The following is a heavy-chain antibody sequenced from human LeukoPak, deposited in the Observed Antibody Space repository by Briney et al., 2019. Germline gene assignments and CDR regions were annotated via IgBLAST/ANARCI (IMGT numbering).Heavy chain of an antibody. J-gene: IGHJ4*02. Sequence: SETLSLTCTVSGGSISSSYYYWGWIRQPPGKGLEWIGEINHSGSTNYNPSLKSRVTISVDTSKNQFSLKLSSVTAADTAVYYCARGDGYNYAYFDYWGQGTLVTVSS. V-gene: IGHV4-39*07. D-gene: IGHD5-24*01. CDR2: INHSGST. CDR3: ARGDGYNYAYFDY. CDR1: GGSISSSYYY.